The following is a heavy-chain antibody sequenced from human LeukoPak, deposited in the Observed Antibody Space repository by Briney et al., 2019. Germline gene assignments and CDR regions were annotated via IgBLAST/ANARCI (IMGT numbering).Heavy chain of an antibody. CDR1: GGSIDSSSYY. CDR3: VRRSIASVGMMDS. J-gene: IGHJ4*02. CDR2: IYYTGST. V-gene: IGHV4-39*01. D-gene: IGHD6-13*01. Sequence: SETLSLTCTVSGGSIDSSSYYWGWIRQPPGKGLEWIGNIYYTGSTYYNLSLKSRVTISVDTSKNQFSLKVNSVTAADTAVYYCVRRSIASVGMMDSWGQGTLVTVSS.